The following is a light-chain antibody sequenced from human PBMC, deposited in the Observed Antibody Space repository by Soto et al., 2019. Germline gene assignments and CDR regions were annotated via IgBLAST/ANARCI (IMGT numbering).Light chain of an antibody. CDR1: RSISTY. V-gene: IGKV3-11*01. J-gene: IGKJ1*01. Sequence: VLTQSPATLSLSPGERATLSCRASRSISTYLAWYQQKPGEAPRLLIYEALNRATGIPARFSGSGSGTDFTLTISSLEPEDFAVYYCQQYGYLSWTFGQGTKVDIK. CDR2: EAL. CDR3: QQYGYLSWT.